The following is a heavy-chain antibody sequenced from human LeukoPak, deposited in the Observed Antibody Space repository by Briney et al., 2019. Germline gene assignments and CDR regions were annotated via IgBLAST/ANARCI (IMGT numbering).Heavy chain of an antibody. V-gene: IGHV4-59*12. CDR3: ARSPSTMVNDY. CDR2: IYYTGST. J-gene: IGHJ4*02. Sequence: SETLSLTCTVSGGSISSYYWSWIRQPPGKGLEWIGYIYYTGSTYYNPSLKSRVTISVDTSKNQFSLKLISVTAADTAVYYCARSPSTMVNDYWGQGTLVTVSS. D-gene: IGHD3-10*01. CDR1: GGSISSYY.